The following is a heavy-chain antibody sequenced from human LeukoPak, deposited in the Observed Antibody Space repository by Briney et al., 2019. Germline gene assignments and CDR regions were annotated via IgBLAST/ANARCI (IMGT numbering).Heavy chain of an antibody. D-gene: IGHD2-15*01. Sequence: QTGGSLRLSCAASGFHLSIYWMSWVRQAPGRGLEWVASMKGDGSVKHFLDSVEGRFTISRDNAKNSLSLQMNSLRAEDTAVYYCARSDAYCSGGRCYSGDFAFDIWGQGTMVTVSS. J-gene: IGHJ3*02. CDR1: GFHLSIYW. CDR2: MKGDGSVK. CDR3: ARSDAYCSGGRCYSGDFAFDI. V-gene: IGHV3-7*01.